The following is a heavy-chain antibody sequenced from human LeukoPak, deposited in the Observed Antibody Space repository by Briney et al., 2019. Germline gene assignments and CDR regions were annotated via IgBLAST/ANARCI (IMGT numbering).Heavy chain of an antibody. V-gene: IGHV4-59*08. CDR1: GGSMSNYY. CDR2: IYYTGST. CDR3: ARHISGAATLD. Sequence: SGPTLVKPSETLSLTCTVSGGSMSNYYGSWIRQPPGKGLEWIAYIYYTGSTYYNPSLKSRVTMSADTSKNQFSLSLSSVTAADTAIYYCARHISGAATLDWGQGTLVTVSS. D-gene: IGHD3-3*02. J-gene: IGHJ4*02.